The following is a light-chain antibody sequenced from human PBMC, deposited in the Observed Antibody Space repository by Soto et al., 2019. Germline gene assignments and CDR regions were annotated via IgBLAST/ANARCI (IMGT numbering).Light chain of an antibody. J-gene: IGKJ5*01. CDR1: QSVSSSY. Sequence: EIVLRQSPGTLSLSPGERATLSCGASQSVSSSYLAWYQQKPGQAPRLLIYGASSRATGIPDRFSGSGSGTDFTLTISRLEPEDFAVYYCQQYGSSPAITFGQGTRLEIK. V-gene: IGKV3-20*01. CDR2: GAS. CDR3: QQYGSSPAIT.